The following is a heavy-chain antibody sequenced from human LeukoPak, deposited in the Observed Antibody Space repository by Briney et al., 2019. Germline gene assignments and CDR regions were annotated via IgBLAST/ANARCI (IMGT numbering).Heavy chain of an antibody. CDR1: GYTFTGYY. CDR2: INPNSGGT. Sequence: ASVKVSCKASGYTFTGYYMHWVRQAPGQGLEWMGWINPNSGGTQYAQKFQGRVTLTRDTSISTAYMELSRLRSDDTAVYYCARDWSKYFDYWGQGALVTVSS. CDR3: ARDWSKYFDY. J-gene: IGHJ4*02. V-gene: IGHV1-2*02.